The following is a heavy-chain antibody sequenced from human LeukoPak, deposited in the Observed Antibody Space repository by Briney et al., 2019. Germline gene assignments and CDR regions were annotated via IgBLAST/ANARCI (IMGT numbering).Heavy chain of an antibody. J-gene: IGHJ4*02. D-gene: IGHD6-13*01. V-gene: IGHV1-2*04. Sequence: ASVKVSCKASGYSFTGYYMHWVRQAPGQGLEWMGWINPNSGGTNYAQKFQGWVTMTRDTSISTAYMELSRLSSDDTAVYYCARSGMYSSSWYWDYWGQGTLVTVSS. CDR3: ARSGMYSSSWYWDY. CDR1: GYSFTGYY. CDR2: INPNSGGT.